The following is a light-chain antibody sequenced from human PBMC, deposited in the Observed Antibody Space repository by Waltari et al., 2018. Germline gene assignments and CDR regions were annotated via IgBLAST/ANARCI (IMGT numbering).Light chain of an antibody. V-gene: IGLV2-14*01. CDR2: DVR. J-gene: IGLJ3*02. Sequence: QSALTQPASVSGSPVRSITISCTGSSSDVGSYNYVSWYQQRLGKAPKLLIFDVRKRPAGISNRFSGSKSGITASLTISGLQAEDEADYYCSSYSSSDSWVFGGGTTLIVL. CDR3: SSYSSSDSWV. CDR1: SSDVGSYNY.